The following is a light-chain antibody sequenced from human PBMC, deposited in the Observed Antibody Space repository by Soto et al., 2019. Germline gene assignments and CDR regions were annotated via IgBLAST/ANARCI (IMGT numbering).Light chain of an antibody. CDR3: QSYDTSLSAHVV. Sequence: QSALTQPPSASGSPGQSVTISCTGTISDVGGYNYVSWYQQHPGKAPKLMIYEVSERPSGVPDRFSGSKSGTSASLAITGLQGEDEADYYCQSYDTSLSAHVVFGGGTKLTVL. J-gene: IGLJ2*01. CDR1: ISDVGGYNY. CDR2: EVS. V-gene: IGLV2-8*01.